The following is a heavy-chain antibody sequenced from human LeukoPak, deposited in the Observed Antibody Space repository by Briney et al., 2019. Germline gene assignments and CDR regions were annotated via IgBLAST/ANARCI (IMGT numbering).Heavy chain of an antibody. CDR3: ARFYDGSGYYLFDP. Sequence: ASVKVSCKASGYTFTSYGISWVRQAPGQGLEWMGWISAYNGNTNYAQKLQGRVTMTTDTSTSTAYMKLRSLRSDDTAVYYCARFYDGSGYYLFDPWGQGTLVTVSS. V-gene: IGHV1-18*01. D-gene: IGHD3-22*01. J-gene: IGHJ5*02. CDR2: ISAYNGNT. CDR1: GYTFTSYG.